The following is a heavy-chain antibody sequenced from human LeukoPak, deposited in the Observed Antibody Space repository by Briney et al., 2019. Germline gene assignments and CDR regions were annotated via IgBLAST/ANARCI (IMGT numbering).Heavy chain of an antibody. J-gene: IGHJ5*02. CDR3: ASGYYDFWSGWFDP. V-gene: IGHV4-61*02. Sequence: SQTLSLTCTVSGGSISSGSYYWSWIRQPAGKGLEWIGRIYTSGSTNYNPSLKSRVTLSVDTSKNQFSLKLSSVTAADTAVYYCASGYYDFWSGWFDPWGQGTLVTVSS. CDR1: GGSISSGSYY. CDR2: IYTSGST. D-gene: IGHD3-3*01.